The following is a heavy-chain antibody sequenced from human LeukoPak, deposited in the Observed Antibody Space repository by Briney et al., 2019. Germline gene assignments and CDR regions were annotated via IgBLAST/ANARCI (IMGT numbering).Heavy chain of an antibody. CDR3: TRARGYSYGYADV. D-gene: IGHD5-18*01. J-gene: IGHJ6*04. CDR2: IRSKAYGGTT. Sequence: SLRLSCAASGFTFSSYEMNWVRQAPGKGLEWVGFIRSKAYGGTTEYAASVKGRFTISRDDYKSIAYLQMDSLKTEDTAVYYCTRARGYSYGYADVWGKGTTVTVSS. V-gene: IGHV3-49*04. CDR1: GFTFSSYE.